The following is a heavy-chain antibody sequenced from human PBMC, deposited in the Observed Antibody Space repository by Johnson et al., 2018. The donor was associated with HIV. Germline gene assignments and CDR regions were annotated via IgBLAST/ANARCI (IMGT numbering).Heavy chain of an antibody. J-gene: IGHJ3*02. CDR2: IKSKTDGGTT. CDR1: GFTFSHAW. V-gene: IGHV3-15*01. Sequence: VLLVESGGGLVKPGGSLRLSCAASGFTFSHAWMTWVRQAPGKGLEWIGRIKSKTDGGTTEYAEPVKGRFTISRDDSKNTLYLQMNSLTTEDTAVYYCTTYATMITMYVEIKGGAFDIWGQGTMVTVSS. D-gene: IGHD3-16*01. CDR3: TTYATMITMYVEIKGGAFDI.